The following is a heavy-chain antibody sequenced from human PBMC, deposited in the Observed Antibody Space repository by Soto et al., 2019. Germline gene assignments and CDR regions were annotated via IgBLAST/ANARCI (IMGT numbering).Heavy chain of an antibody. V-gene: IGHV4-4*07. D-gene: IGHD6-19*01. CDR2: IYTSGST. CDR3: ARVGMVGTVLGSWFDP. CDR1: GGSISIYY. J-gene: IGHJ5*02. Sequence: SETLSLTCTVSGGSISIYYWTWIRHPAGKGLEWIGRIYTSGSTNYNPSLKSRVTMSVDTSKNQFSLKLSFVTAADTAVYYCARVGMVGTVLGSWFDPWGQGSLVTVSS.